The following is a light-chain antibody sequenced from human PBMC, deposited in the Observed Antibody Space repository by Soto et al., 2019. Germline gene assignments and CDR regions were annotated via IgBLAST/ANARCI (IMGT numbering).Light chain of an antibody. J-gene: IGKJ1*01. Sequence: DIQMTQSPSTLSASVGDRVTITCRASQGISTYLACYQQKPVKAPQLLIYAASCQQSGVPSMFSGSGSETDFTLTISSLQPEDVAYYYCQQSFTSTGFGQGTIVDI. CDR2: AAS. CDR3: QQSFTSTG. V-gene: IGKV1-39*01. CDR1: QGISTY.